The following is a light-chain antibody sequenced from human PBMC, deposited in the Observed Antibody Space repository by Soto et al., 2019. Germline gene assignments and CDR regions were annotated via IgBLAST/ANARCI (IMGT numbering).Light chain of an antibody. V-gene: IGKV3-20*01. Sequence: EIVLTQSPGTLSLSPGERATLSCRASQSVSSSYLAWYQQKPGQAPRLLIYGASSRATGIPDRFSGSGSGTDFTLTISRLEPEDFAVYYCQQWITFDQGTRLEIK. CDR1: QSVSSSY. J-gene: IGKJ5*01. CDR3: QQWIT. CDR2: GAS.